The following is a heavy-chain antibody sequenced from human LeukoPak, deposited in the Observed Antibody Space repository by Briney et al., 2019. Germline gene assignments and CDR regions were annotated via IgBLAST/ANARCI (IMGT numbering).Heavy chain of an antibody. CDR3: ARVSPFYYFDY. CDR2: ISSSSSTI. CDR1: GFTFSSYS. Sequence: GGSLRLSCAASGFTFSSYSMNWVRQAPGKGLEWVSYISSSSSTIYYADSVKGRFTISRDNSKNTLYLQMNSLRAEDTAVYYCARVSPFYYFDYWGQGTLVTVSS. V-gene: IGHV3-48*01. J-gene: IGHJ4*02.